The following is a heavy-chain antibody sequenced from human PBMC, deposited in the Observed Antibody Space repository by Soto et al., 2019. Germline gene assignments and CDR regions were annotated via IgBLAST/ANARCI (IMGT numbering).Heavy chain of an antibody. CDR1: GFTFTRYS. CDR3: ARESEDLTSNFDY. J-gene: IGHJ4*02. CDR2: ISSTTNYI. V-gene: IGHV3-21*01. Sequence: EVQLVESGGGLVKPGGSLRLSCAASGFTFTRYSMNWVRQAPGKGLEWVSSISSTTNYIYYGDSLKGRFTISRDNAKKSLYLEMNSLRAEDTAVYYCARESEDLTSNFDYWGQGPLVTVSS.